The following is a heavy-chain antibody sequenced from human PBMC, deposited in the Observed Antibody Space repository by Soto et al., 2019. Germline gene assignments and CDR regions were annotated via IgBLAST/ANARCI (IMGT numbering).Heavy chain of an antibody. CDR1: GFRFDDYG. J-gene: IGHJ6*03. CDR3: ARQNWNYYYYYMDV. Sequence: EELLVESGGGVVRPGGSLRLSCAASGFRFDDYGMSWVRQVPGKGLEWVSGMNWNGEKIGYADSVKGRFTISRDNAKNSLYLQMNKLRAEDKASYHCARQNWNYYYYYMDVWGKGTTVTVSS. D-gene: IGHD1-1*01. V-gene: IGHV3-20*01. CDR2: MNWNGEKI.